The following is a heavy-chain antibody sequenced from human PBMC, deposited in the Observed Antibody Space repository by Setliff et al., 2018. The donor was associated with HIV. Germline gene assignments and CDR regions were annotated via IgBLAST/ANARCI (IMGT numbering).Heavy chain of an antibody. V-gene: IGHV3-72*01. Sequence: GGSLRLSCAASGFTFSDHYMDWVRQAPGKGLEWVGRSRNKANSYTTEYAASVKGRFTISRDDSKNSLYLQMNSLKTEDTAVYYCARVWTVAMVAASHFDFWGQGTLVTVSS. J-gene: IGHJ4*02. CDR2: SRNKANSYTT. D-gene: IGHD2-15*01. CDR1: GFTFSDHY. CDR3: ARVWTVAMVAASHFDF.